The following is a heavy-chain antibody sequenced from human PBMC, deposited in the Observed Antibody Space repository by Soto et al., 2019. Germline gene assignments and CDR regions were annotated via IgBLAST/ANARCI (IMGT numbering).Heavy chain of an antibody. CDR3: ARDDEGGSDCDLGY. V-gene: IGHV3-30-3*01. J-gene: IGHJ4*02. D-gene: IGHD3-10*01. CDR1: GFTFSSYL. CDR2: ISRDGSNE. Sequence: QVKLVESGGGVVQPGRSLRLSCATSGFTFSSYLIHWVRQTPDKGLEWVAFISRDGSNEYYADSVKGRFTISRDNSKNTLYLEMNSLRAEATAVYYCARDDEGGSDCDLGYWGQGTLVTVSS.